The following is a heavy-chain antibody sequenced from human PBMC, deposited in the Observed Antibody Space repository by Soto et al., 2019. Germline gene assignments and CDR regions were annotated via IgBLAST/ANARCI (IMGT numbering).Heavy chain of an antibody. Sequence: SETLSLTCAVSGGSISSGGNSWSWIRQPPGKGLEWIGYIYHSGSTYYSPSLKSRVSISLDRSKNQFSLKLTSVTAADAADYYCARDRGMIGGMDVWGQGTTVTVSS. CDR1: GGSISSGGNS. J-gene: IGHJ6*02. D-gene: IGHD3-16*01. CDR2: IYHSGST. V-gene: IGHV4-30-2*01. CDR3: ARDRGMIGGMDV.